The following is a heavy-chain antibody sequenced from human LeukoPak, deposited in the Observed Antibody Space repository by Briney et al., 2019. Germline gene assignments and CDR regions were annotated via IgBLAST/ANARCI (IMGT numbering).Heavy chain of an antibody. D-gene: IGHD3-16*01. Sequence: GGSLRLSCVASGFTFSSHSMSWVRQAPGKGLEWVSYFSGTSNTIYYADSVKGRFTISRDNAKNSLYLQMNSLRAEDTAVYYCARGGGNWGQGTLVTVSS. V-gene: IGHV3-48*01. CDR3: ARGGGN. CDR1: GFTFSSHS. J-gene: IGHJ4*02. CDR2: FSGTSNTI.